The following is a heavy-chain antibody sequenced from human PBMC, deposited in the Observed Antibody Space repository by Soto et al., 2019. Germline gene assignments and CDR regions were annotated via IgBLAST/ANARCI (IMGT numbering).Heavy chain of an antibody. CDR3: ARRVIGSSRAFDI. D-gene: IGHD3-10*01. Sequence: PGGSLRLSCAASGFAFSSHPMSWVRQAPEKGLEWVAVISDGGDLTYNADSVRGRFTISRDNSRNTLYLQMNSLGAEDTAVYYCARRVIGSSRAFDIWGQGTMVTVSS. J-gene: IGHJ3*02. CDR2: ISDGGDLT. V-gene: IGHV3-23*01. CDR1: GFAFSSHP.